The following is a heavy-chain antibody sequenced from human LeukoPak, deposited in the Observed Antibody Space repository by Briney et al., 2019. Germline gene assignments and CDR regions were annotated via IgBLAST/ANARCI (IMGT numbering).Heavy chain of an antibody. Sequence: GGSLRLSCAASGFSFSNYWMSWVRQAPGKGLEWVANTKQDGSGSYYVGSVKGRFTISRGISTNTLYLQMNSLRAEDTAVYYCARGKHLSYYFDYWGQGTLVTVSS. CDR3: ARGKHLSYYFDY. J-gene: IGHJ4*02. CDR1: GFSFSNYW. D-gene: IGHD4-23*01. CDR2: TKQDGSGS. V-gene: IGHV3-7*02.